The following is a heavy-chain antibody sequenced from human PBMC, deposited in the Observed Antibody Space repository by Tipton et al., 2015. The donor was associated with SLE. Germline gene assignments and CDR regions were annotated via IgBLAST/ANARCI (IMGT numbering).Heavy chain of an antibody. CDR1: DGSISSGGYY. D-gene: IGHD3-10*01. J-gene: IGHJ3*02. V-gene: IGHV4-31*03. CDR2: IYDTGST. CDR3: ARAFGAHDAFDI. Sequence: TLSLTCTVSDGSISSGGYYWSWIRQSPGVGLEWIGYIYDTGSTYYNPSLRSRVTISVDTSKNQFSLNLSSVTAADTAVYYCARAFGAHDAFDIWGQGTMVTVSS.